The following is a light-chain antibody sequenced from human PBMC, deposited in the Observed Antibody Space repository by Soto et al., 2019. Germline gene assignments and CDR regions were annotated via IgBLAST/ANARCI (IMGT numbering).Light chain of an antibody. CDR2: DAS. Sequence: DLPMTQSPSSLSASVGDRVTITCQASQGITNHLNWYQQKAGKAPNLLIYDASNLERGVPSRFSGSGSGTDFTFTISSLQPEDTATYYCQQYDNLPLTFGQGTKLEIK. CDR3: QQYDNLPLT. CDR1: QGITNH. J-gene: IGKJ2*01. V-gene: IGKV1-33*01.